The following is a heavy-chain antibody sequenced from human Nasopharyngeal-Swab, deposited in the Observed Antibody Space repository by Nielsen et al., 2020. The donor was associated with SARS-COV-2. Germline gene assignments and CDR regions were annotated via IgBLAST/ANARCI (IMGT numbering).Heavy chain of an antibody. CDR3: AKAPRVNDPVDY. D-gene: IGHD2-21*01. Sequence: GESLKISCTASGFTFSSFWMHWVRQAPGKGLVWVSRLNSDGSSTSYADSVQGRFTISRDNSKNTLYLQMNSLRAEDTAAYYCAKAPRVNDPVDYWGQGTLVTVSS. J-gene: IGHJ4*02. CDR1: GFTFSSFW. V-gene: IGHV3-74*01. CDR2: LNSDGSST.